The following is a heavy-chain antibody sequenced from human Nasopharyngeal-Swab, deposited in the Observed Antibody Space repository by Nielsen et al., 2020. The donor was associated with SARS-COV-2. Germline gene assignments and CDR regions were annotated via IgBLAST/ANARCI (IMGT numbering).Heavy chain of an antibody. D-gene: IGHD3-10*01. V-gene: IGHV3-21*01. J-gene: IGHJ4*02. CDR2: ISSSGSHK. Sequence: WIGQPPGKGLEWVSFISSSGSHKYYADSMKGRFTISRDNAKSSLYLQLGSLRAEDTAVYYCARVEEYYYGSGSLSDNWGQGTLVTVSS. CDR3: ARVEEYYYGSGSLSDN.